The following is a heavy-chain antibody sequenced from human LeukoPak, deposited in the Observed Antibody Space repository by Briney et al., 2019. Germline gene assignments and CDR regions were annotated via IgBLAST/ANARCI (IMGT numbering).Heavy chain of an antibody. CDR1: GFIFSTYT. CDR3: VRASHIVVVTGIPQGYYYYMDV. J-gene: IGHJ6*03. Sequence: GGSLRLSCAASGFIFSTYTMNWARQAPGKGLEWVSDMDSSSSTIYYTDSVKGRFTISRDNAKSSLYLQMNSLRAEDTAVYYCVRASHIVVVTGIPQGYYYYMDVWGKGTTVTVSS. CDR2: MDSSSSTI. V-gene: IGHV3-48*04. D-gene: IGHD2-21*02.